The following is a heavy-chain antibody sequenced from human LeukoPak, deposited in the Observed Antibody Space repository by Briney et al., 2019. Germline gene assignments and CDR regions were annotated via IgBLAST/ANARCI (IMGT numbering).Heavy chain of an antibody. V-gene: IGHV4-61*01. Sequence: NPSETLSLTCTVSGGSVSSGSYYWSWIRQPPGKGLEWIGYIYYSGSTNYNPSLKSRVTISVDTSKNQFSLKLSSVTAADTAVYYCARDTLNYYYYYGMDVWGQGTTVTVSS. CDR3: ARDTLNYYYYYGMDV. J-gene: IGHJ6*02. CDR1: GGSVSSGSYY. CDR2: IYYSGST.